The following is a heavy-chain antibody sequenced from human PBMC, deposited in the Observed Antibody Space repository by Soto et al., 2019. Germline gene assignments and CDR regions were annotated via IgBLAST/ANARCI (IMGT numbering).Heavy chain of an antibody. V-gene: IGHV4-31*03. J-gene: IGHJ4*02. D-gene: IGHD3-10*01. Sequence: PSETLSLTCTVSGGSISSGGYYWSWIRQHPGKGLEWIGYIYYSGSTYYNPSLKSRVTISVDTSTSTAYMELRSLRSDDTAVYYCARSMVRGVITHWGQGTLVTVSS. CDR3: ARSMVRGVITH. CDR1: GGSISSGGYY. CDR2: IYYSGST.